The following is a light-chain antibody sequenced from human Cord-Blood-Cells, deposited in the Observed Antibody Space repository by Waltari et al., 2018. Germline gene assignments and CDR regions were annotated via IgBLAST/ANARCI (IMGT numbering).Light chain of an antibody. CDR3: SLYTSSSTVV. CDR1: SSDVGGYNY. Sequence: SGSPGQSITISCTGTSSDVGGYNYVSWYQQHPGKAPKLMIYDVSNRPSGVSNRFSGSKSGNTASLTISGLQAEDEADYYCSLYTSSSTVVFGGGTKLTVL. J-gene: IGLJ2*01. V-gene: IGLV2-14*04. CDR2: DVS.